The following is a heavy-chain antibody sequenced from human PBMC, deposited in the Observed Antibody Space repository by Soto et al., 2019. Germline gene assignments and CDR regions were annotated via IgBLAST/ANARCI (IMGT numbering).Heavy chain of an antibody. CDR1: GYTFTSYD. J-gene: IGHJ6*03. D-gene: IGHD3-10*01. CDR2: MNPNSGNT. Sequence: ASVKVSCKASGYTFTSYDMNWVRQATGQGLEWMGWMNPNSGNTGYAQKFQGRVTMTRNTSISTAYMELSSLRSEDTAVYYCARARRITMVRGTIDYYMDVWGKGTTVTVSS. V-gene: IGHV1-8*01. CDR3: ARARRITMVRGTIDYYMDV.